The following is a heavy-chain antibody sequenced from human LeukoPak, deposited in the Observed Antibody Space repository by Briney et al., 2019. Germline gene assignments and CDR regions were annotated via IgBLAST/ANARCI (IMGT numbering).Heavy chain of an antibody. CDR2: INPSGGST. CDR1: GYTFTSYY. Sequence: ASVKVSCKASGYTFTSYYMHWVRQAPGQGLEWMGIINPSGGSTSYAQKLQGRVTMTTDTSTSTAYMELRSLRSDDTAVYYCARDPELERRDYWGQGTLVTVSS. V-gene: IGHV1-46*01. CDR3: ARDPELERRDY. J-gene: IGHJ4*02. D-gene: IGHD1-1*01.